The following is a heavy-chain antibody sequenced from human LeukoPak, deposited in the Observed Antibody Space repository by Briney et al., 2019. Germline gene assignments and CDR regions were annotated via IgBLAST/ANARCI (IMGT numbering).Heavy chain of an antibody. CDR1: GGSISSSSYY. Sequence: SETLSLTCTVSGGSISSSSYYWGWIRQPPGKGLEWIGSIYYSGSTYYNPSLKSRVTISVDTSKNQFSLKLSSVTAADTAVYYCASLVVEGFDYFDYWGQGTLVTVSS. J-gene: IGHJ4*02. CDR2: IYYSGST. V-gene: IGHV4-39*01. D-gene: IGHD2-15*01. CDR3: ASLVVEGFDYFDY.